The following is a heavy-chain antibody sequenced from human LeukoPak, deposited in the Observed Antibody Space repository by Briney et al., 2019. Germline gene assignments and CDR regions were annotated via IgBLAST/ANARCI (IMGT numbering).Heavy chain of an antibody. D-gene: IGHD1-26*01. CDR2: ISYDGSNK. Sequence: GRSLSLSCAASGFTFSNYGMHWVRQAPGKGLEWVAVISYDGSNKFYADSVRGRLTIFRVNSRNTLYLQIHSLRPEDTAVYYCAKVCDLVGADLPYCDLWGRGTLVTVSS. V-gene: IGHV3-30*18. CDR3: AKVCDLVGADLPYCDL. CDR1: GFTFSNYG. J-gene: IGHJ2*01.